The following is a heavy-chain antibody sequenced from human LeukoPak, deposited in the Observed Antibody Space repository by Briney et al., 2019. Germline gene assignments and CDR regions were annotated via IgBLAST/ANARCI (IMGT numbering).Heavy chain of an antibody. V-gene: IGHV3-23*01. Sequence: PAGTLSLSCAASGFTFSSHAMNWGRQAPVKGLESVSAISGSGDPTNYADSVKGRFTISRDNSKNTLYLQMYSLRVEDTAVYYCARGMRADPRVYDYWGQGTLVTVSS. J-gene: IGHJ4*02. CDR2: ISGSGDPT. D-gene: IGHD1-14*01. CDR3: ARGMRADPRVYDY. CDR1: GFTFSSHA.